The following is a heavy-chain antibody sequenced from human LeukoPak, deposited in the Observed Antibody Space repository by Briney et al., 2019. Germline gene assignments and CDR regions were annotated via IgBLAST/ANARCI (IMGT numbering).Heavy chain of an antibody. Sequence: SETLSLTCAVYGGSFSGYYWSWIRQPPGKGLEWIGEINHSGSTNYNSSLKSRVTISVDTSKNQFSLKLSSVTAADTAVYYCARNKNCSSTSCWYYFDYWGQGTLVTVSS. V-gene: IGHV4-34*01. CDR3: ARNKNCSSTSCWYYFDY. CDR2: INHSGST. D-gene: IGHD2-2*01. CDR1: GGSFSGYY. J-gene: IGHJ4*02.